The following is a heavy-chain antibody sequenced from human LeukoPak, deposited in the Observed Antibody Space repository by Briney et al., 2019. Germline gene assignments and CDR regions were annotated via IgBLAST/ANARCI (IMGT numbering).Heavy chain of an antibody. CDR2: ISAYNGNT. CDR3: ARKIAVAAPGDNWFDP. J-gene: IGHJ5*02. V-gene: IGHV1-18*01. Sequence: ASVKVSCKASGYTFTSYGISWVRQAPGQGLEWMGWISAYNGNTNYAQKFQGRVTITGDKSTSTAYMELSSLRSEDTAVYYCARKIAVAAPGDNWFDPWGQGTLVTVSS. CDR1: GYTFTSYG. D-gene: IGHD6-19*01.